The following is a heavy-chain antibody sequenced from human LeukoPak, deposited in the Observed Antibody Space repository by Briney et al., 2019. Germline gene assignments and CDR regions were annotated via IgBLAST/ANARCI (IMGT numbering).Heavy chain of an antibody. J-gene: IGHJ4*02. CDR2: IGTAGDT. Sequence: GGSLRLSCAASGFTFSSYDMHWVRQATGKGLEWVSAIGTAGDTYYPGSVKGRFTISRENAKNSLYLQMNSLRAGDTAVYYCARSRTRYYDSSGGPFDYWGQGTLVTVSS. CDR1: GFTFSSYD. CDR3: ARSRTRYYDSSGGPFDY. D-gene: IGHD3-22*01. V-gene: IGHV3-13*01.